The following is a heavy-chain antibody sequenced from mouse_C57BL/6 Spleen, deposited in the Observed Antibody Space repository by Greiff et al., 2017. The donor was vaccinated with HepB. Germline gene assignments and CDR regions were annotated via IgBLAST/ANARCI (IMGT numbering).Heavy chain of an antibody. CDR1: GYTFTDYE. J-gene: IGHJ3*01. D-gene: IGHD1-1*01. V-gene: IGHV1-15*01. CDR3: TRGDYYGSSVFAY. Sequence: VQLQESGAELVRPGASVTLSCKASGYTFTDYEMHWVKQTPVHGLEWIGAIDPETGGTAYNQKFKGKAILTADKSSSTAYMELRSLTSEDSAVYYCTRGDYYGSSVFAYWGQGTLVTVSA. CDR2: IDPETGGT.